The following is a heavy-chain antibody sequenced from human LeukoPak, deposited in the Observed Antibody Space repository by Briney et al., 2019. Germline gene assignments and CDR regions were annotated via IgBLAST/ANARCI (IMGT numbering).Heavy chain of an antibody. J-gene: IGHJ4*02. Sequence: KPGGSLRLSCAASGFTFSDYYMSWIRQAPGKGLEWVSYISSSGSTKYYPDSVKGRFTISRDNAKNSLYLQMNSLRAEDTAVYYCARGESSGWYYFDYWGQGTLVTVSS. CDR3: ARGESSGWYYFDY. CDR1: GFTFSDYY. CDR2: ISSSGSTK. V-gene: IGHV3-11*04. D-gene: IGHD6-19*01.